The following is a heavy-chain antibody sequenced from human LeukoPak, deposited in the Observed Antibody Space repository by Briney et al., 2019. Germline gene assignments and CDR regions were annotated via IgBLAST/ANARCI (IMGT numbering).Heavy chain of an antibody. D-gene: IGHD6-19*01. CDR1: GGSISNYY. J-gene: IGHJ4*02. Sequence: SETLSLTCTVSGGSISNYYWSWIRQSPGKGLEWIGYIYYSGSTNYNPSLKSRVTISVDTSKNQFSLKLTSVTAADTAVYYCARHGGWLAGARNWGQGTLVTLSS. CDR3: ARHGGWLAGARN. CDR2: IYYSGST. V-gene: IGHV4-59*08.